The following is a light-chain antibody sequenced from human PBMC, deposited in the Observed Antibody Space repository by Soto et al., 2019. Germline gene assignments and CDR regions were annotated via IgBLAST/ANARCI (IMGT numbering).Light chain of an antibody. Sequence: RGSLFYKNSQSLTNSFIAWYQQKPGQAPRLLIYDTSSRATGIPDRFSGSGSGTNHTTAYSMLQRADFVVLICQQISSSVIIFGLGTRLEIK. V-gene: IGKV3D-20*02. CDR2: DTS. CDR3: QQISSSVII. CDR1: QSLTNSF. J-gene: IGKJ5*01.